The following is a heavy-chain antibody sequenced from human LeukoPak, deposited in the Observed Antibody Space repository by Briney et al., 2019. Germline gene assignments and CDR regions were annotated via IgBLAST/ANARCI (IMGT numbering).Heavy chain of an antibody. Sequence: SQTLSLTCTVSGGSISSGSYYWGWIRQPAWKGLDWIARFYTRGRTQYNPSPKSRFTISVYTDNNPFSLILSSVTTADTAVYYCARDLYSGSCCWGQGTLVTVSS. CDR2: FYTRGRT. CDR1: GGSISSGSYY. D-gene: IGHD1-26*01. CDR3: ARDLYSGSCC. J-gene: IGHJ4*02. V-gene: IGHV4-61*02.